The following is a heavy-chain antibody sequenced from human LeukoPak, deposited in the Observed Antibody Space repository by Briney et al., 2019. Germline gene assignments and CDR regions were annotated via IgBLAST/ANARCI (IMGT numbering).Heavy chain of an antibody. V-gene: IGHV4-31*03. CDR2: IYYSGST. J-gene: IGHJ4*02. CDR3: AREGGGLVVFFDY. CDR1: GGSISSGGYY. Sequence: SETLSLTCTVSGGSISSGGYYWSWIRQHPGKGLEWIGYIYYSGSTYYNPSLKSRVTTSVDTSKNQFSLKLSSVTAADTAVYYCAREGGGLVVFFDYWGQGTLVTVSS. D-gene: IGHD2-15*01.